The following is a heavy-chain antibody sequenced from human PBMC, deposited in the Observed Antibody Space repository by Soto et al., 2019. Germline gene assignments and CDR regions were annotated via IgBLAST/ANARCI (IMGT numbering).Heavy chain of an antibody. V-gene: IGHV4-59*08. J-gene: IGHJ4*02. CDR1: GGSISSYY. Sequence: SETLSLTCTVSGGSISSYYWSWIRQPPGKGLEWIGYIYYSGSTNYNPSLKSRVTISVDTSKNQFSLKLSSVTAADTAVYYCARHSNDYGDPFEHFDYWGQGTLVTVSS. CDR2: IYYSGST. CDR3: ARHSNDYGDPFEHFDY. D-gene: IGHD4-17*01.